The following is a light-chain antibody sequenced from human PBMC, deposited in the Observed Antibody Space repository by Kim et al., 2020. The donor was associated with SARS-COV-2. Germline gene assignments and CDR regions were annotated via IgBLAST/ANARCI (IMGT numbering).Light chain of an antibody. CDR3: QQRSNWPIT. J-gene: IGKJ5*01. V-gene: IGKV3-11*01. CDR1: QSVSRY. CDR2: DAS. Sequence: LSPGERATLPCRASQSVSRYLAWYQQKPGQAPRLLIYDASNRATGIPARFSGSGSGTDFTLTISSLEPEDFAVYYCQQRSNWPITFGQGTRLEIK.